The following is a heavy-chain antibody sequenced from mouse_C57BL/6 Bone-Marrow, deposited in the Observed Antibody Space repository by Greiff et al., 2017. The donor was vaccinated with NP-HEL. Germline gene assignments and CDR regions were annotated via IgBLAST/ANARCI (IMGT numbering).Heavy chain of an antibody. D-gene: IGHD4-1*02. CDR3: ARSLNWDVGDY. V-gene: IGHV7-3*01. Sequence: EVQLVESGGGLVQPGGSLSLSCAASGFTFTDYYMSWVRQPPGKALEWLGFIRNKANGYTTEYSASVKGRFTISRDNSQSILYHQMNALRAEDSATYYCARSLNWDVGDYWGQGTTLTVSS. CDR2: IRNKANGYTT. J-gene: IGHJ2*01. CDR1: GFTFTDYY.